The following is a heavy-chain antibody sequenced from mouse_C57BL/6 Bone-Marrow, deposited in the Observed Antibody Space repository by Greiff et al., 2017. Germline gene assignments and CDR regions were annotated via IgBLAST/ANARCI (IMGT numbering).Heavy chain of an antibody. J-gene: IGHJ3*01. CDR1: GYTFTGYW. D-gene: IGHD2-4*01. V-gene: IGHV1-9*01. CDR3: ARKRYDHVGAY. Sequence: VQLQQSGAELMKPGASVKLSCKATGYTFTGYWIEWVKQRPGHGLEWIGEILPGSGSTTYNEKFKGKATFTADTSSNTAYMQLSSLTTEDSAIYYCARKRYDHVGAYWGQGTLVTVSA. CDR2: ILPGSGST.